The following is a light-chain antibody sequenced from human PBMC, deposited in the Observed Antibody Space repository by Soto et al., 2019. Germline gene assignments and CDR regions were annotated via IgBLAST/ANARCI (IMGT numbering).Light chain of an antibody. CDR1: QSVSSRL. V-gene: IGKV3-20*01. Sequence: EIVLTQSPGTLSLSPGERATLSCRASQSVSSRLLAWYQQQPGQAPKVLIYGASTRATGIPDRFSGSGYGTDFTLTSSRLEPEDCAVYYYQPYERSRTFGQGPQVEMK. J-gene: IGKJ1*01. CDR2: GAS. CDR3: QPYERSRT.